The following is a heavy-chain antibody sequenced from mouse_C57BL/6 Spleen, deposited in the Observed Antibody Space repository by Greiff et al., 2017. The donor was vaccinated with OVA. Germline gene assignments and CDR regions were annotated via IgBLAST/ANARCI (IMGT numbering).Heavy chain of an antibody. CDR1: GFSLSTSGMG. J-gene: IGHJ2*01. CDR3: ARNYYGSPLDY. Sequence: QVQLQQSGPGILQSSQTLSLTCSFSGFSLSTSGMGVSWIRQPSGKGLEWLAHIYWDDDKRYNPSLKSRLTISKDTSRNQVFLKITSVDTADTATYYCARNYYGSPLDYWGQGTTLTVSS. V-gene: IGHV8-12*01. CDR2: IYWDDDK. D-gene: IGHD1-1*01.